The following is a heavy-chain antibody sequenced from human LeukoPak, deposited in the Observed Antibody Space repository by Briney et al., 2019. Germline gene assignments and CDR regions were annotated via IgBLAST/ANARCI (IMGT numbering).Heavy chain of an antibody. CDR3: ARLVPAADG. CDR2: IYYSGST. CDR1: GGSISSSSYY. D-gene: IGHD2-2*01. V-gene: IGHV4-39*01. J-gene: IGHJ4*02. Sequence: PSETLSLTCTVSGGSISSSSYYWGWIRRPPGKGLEWIGSIYYSGSTYYNPSLKSRVTISVDTSKNQFSLKLSSVTAADTAVYYCARLVPAADGWGQGTLVTVSS.